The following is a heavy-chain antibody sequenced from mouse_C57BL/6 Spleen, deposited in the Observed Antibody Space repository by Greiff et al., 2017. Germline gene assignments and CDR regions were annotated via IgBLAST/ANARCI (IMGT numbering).Heavy chain of an antibody. V-gene: IGHV1-69*01. CDR2: IDPSDSYT. CDR1: GYTFTSYW. J-gene: IGHJ3*01. D-gene: IGHD1-1*01. CDR3: ARGYYGSSEAWFAY. Sequence: VQLQQPGAELVMPGASVKLSCKASGYTFTSYWMHWVKQRPGQGLEWIGEIDPSDSYTNYNQKFKGKSTLTVDKSSSTAYMQLSSLTSEDSAVYYCARGYYGSSEAWFAYWGQGTLVTVSA.